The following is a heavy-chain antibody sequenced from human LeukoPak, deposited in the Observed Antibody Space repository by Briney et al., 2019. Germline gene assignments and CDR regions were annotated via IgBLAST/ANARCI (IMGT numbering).Heavy chain of an antibody. CDR3: ARMGARYRFDY. Sequence: PSETLSLTCTVSGGSISSYYWSWIRQPPGKGLEWIGYIYYSGSTNYNPSLKSRVTISVDTSKNQFSLKLSSVTAADTAVYYCARMGARYRFDYWGQGTLVTVSS. J-gene: IGHJ4*02. V-gene: IGHV4-59*01. CDR1: GGSISSYY. CDR2: IYYSGST. D-gene: IGHD1-26*01.